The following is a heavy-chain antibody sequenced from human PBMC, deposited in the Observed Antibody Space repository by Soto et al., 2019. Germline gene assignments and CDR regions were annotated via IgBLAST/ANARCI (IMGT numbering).Heavy chain of an antibody. J-gene: IGHJ4*02. CDR1: GFTFISNY. CDR3: ATSGSKPRFDF. V-gene: IGHV3-66*01. Sequence: EVQLVESGGGLVQPGGSLRLSCAASGFTFISNYMSWVRQARGKRLEWVSLTYSAGTTYYADSVKDRFISSRDNSKNTLYLQMNSLRADDTAVYYCATSGSKPRFDFWGQGTLVTVSS. CDR2: TYSAGTT. D-gene: IGHD1-26*01.